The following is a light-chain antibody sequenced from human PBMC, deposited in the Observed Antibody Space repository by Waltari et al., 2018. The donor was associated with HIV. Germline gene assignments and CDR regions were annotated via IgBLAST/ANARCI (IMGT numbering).Light chain of an antibody. CDR1: SSDIGGFNY. CDR2: DVD. CDR3: SSYASSFTLL. Sequence: QSALTQPASVSGSPGQSITISRTGTSSDIGGFNYVSWYQQHPDKAPKLIIFDVDIRPSGSSNRFSGSKAGNTASLTISGLQAEDEADYYCSSYASSFTLLFGGGTKLTVL. V-gene: IGLV2-14*03. J-gene: IGLJ3*02.